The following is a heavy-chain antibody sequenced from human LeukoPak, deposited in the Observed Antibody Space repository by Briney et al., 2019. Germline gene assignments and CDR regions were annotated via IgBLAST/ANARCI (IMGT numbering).Heavy chain of an antibody. V-gene: IGHV3-33*01. CDR2: ICYDGSNK. CDR3: ARVPQYSSSSAIDY. J-gene: IGHJ4*02. Sequence: GGALRLSCPASGFTFSSYGMHWVRQAPGKGLEGVAVICYDGSNKYYADSVKGRFTISRDNSRNTLYLQMNSLRAEDAAVYYCARVPQYSSSSAIDYWGRGTLVTVSS. D-gene: IGHD6-6*01. CDR1: GFTFSSYG.